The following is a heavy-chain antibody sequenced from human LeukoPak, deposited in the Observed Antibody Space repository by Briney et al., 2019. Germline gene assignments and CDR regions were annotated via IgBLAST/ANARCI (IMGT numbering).Heavy chain of an antibody. CDR2: ISAYNGNT. J-gene: IGHJ5*02. V-gene: IGHV1-18*01. CDR1: GFTFTSYG. CDR3: ASTARLLRYFDWWTSRYNWFDP. Sequence: ASVKVSCKASGFTFTSYGISWVRQAPGQGLEWMGWISAYNGNTNYAQKLQGRVTMTRNTSISTAYMELSSLRSEDTAVYYCASTARLLRYFDWWTSRYNWFDPWGQGTLVTVSS. D-gene: IGHD3-9*01.